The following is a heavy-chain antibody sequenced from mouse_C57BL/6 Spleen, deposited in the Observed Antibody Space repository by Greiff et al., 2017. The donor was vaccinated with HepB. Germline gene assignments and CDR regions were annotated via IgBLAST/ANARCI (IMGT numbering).Heavy chain of an antibody. D-gene: IGHD3-2*02. CDR1: GYAFSSSW. Sequence: QVQLQQSGPELVKPGASVKISCKASGYAFSSSWMNWVKQRPGKGLEWIGRIYPGDGDTNYNGKFKGKATLTADKSSSPAYMQLSSLTSEDSAVYFCARGSSGDYWGQGTTLTVSS. V-gene: IGHV1-82*01. CDR2: IYPGDGDT. J-gene: IGHJ2*01. CDR3: ARGSSGDY.